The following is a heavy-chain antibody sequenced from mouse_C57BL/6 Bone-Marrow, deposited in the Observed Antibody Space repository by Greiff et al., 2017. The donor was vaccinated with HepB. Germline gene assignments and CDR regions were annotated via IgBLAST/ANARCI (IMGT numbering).Heavy chain of an antibody. Sequence: EVKLVESGGGLVQPGGSLSLSCAASGFTFTDYYMSWVRQPPGKALEWLGFIRNKANGYTTEYSASVKGRFTISRDNSQSILYLQMNALRSEDSATYYFARGVLLWPYYYAMDYWGQGTSVTVSS. CDR1: GFTFTDYY. V-gene: IGHV7-3*01. J-gene: IGHJ4*01. D-gene: IGHD2-1*01. CDR2: IRNKANGYTT. CDR3: ARGVLLWPYYYAMDY.